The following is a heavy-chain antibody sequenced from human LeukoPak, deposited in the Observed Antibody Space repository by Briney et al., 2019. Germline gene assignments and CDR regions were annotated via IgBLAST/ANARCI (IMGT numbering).Heavy chain of an antibody. CDR3: ARATRSGSSGY. D-gene: IGHD1-26*01. CDR1: GGSISSGDYY. Sequence: SETLSLTCAVSGGSISSGDYYWSWIRQPPGKGLEWIGYIYYSGSTYYNPSLKSRVTISVDTSKNQFSLKLSSVTAADTAVYYCARATRSGSSGYWGQGTLVTVSS. CDR2: IYYSGST. J-gene: IGHJ4*02. V-gene: IGHV4-30-4*01.